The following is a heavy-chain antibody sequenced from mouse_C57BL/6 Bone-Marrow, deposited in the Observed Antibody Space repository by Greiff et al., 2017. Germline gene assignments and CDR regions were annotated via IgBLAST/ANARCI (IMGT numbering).Heavy chain of an antibody. CDR3: ARVDYGSSYAMDY. J-gene: IGHJ4*01. CDR1: GFTFSSYA. CDR2: ISDGGSYT. V-gene: IGHV5-4*01. Sequence: EVHLVESGGGLVKPGGSLKLSCAASGFTFSSYAMSWVRQTPEKRLEWVATISDGGSYTYYPDNVKGRFTISRDNAKNNLYLQMSHLKSEDTAMYYCARVDYGSSYAMDYWGQGTSVTVSS. D-gene: IGHD1-1*01.